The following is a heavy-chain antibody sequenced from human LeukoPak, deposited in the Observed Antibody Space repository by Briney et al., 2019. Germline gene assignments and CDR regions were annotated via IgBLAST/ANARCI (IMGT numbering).Heavy chain of an antibody. CDR2: INPSGGTT. D-gene: IGHD5-18*01. V-gene: IGHV1-46*01. Sequence: ASVKVSCKVSGYTLTELSMHWVRQAPGQGLEWMGIINPSGGTTNYAQKFRGRVTMTRDMSTSTAYMELSSLGSEDTAVYYCARGRGYGYIYYYYYMDVWGKGTTVTISS. J-gene: IGHJ6*03. CDR1: GYTLTELS. CDR3: ARGRGYGYIYYYYYMDV.